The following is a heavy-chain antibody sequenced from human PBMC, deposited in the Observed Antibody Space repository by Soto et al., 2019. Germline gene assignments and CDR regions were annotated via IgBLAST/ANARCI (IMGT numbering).Heavy chain of an antibody. CDR1: GFTFSSYA. J-gene: IGHJ3*02. Sequence: GGSLRLSCAASGFTFSSYAMSWVRQAPGKGLEWVSAISGSGGSTYYADSVKGRFTISRDNSKNTLYLQMNSLRAEDTAVYYCAKDNGEGITIFGVVSDAFDIWGQGTMVTVSS. CDR2: ISGSGGST. D-gene: IGHD3-3*01. CDR3: AKDNGEGITIFGVVSDAFDI. V-gene: IGHV3-23*01.